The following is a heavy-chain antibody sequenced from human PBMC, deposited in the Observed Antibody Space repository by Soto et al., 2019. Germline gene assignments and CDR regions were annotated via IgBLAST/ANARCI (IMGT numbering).Heavy chain of an antibody. Sequence: SETLSLTCTVTGGTISGYYWTWIRQSAGGGLEWIGRIYSSGSTNYNPSLKSRVTISLDTSMNHFSLRLSSVAAADTAVYYCARGQRFSDWFDPWGQGTLVTVSS. D-gene: IGHD3-3*01. J-gene: IGHJ5*02. V-gene: IGHV4-4*07. CDR3: ARGQRFSDWFDP. CDR1: GGTISGYY. CDR2: IYSSGST.